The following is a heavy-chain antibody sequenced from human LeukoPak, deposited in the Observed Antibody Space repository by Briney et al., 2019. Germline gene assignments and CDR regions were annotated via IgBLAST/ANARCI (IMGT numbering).Heavy chain of an antibody. CDR3: ARGLSLVDTAMVDY. V-gene: IGHV3-33*01. J-gene: IGHJ4*02. Sequence: GRSLRLSCAASGFTFSSYGMHWVRQAPGKGLEWVAVIWYDGSNKYYADSVKGRFTISRDNSRNTLYLQMNSLRAEDTAVYYCARGLSLVDTAMVDYWGQGTLVTVSS. D-gene: IGHD5-18*01. CDR2: IWYDGSNK. CDR1: GFTFSSYG.